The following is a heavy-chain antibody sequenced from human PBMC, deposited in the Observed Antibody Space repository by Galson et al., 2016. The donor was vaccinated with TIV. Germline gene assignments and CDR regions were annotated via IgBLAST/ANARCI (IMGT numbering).Heavy chain of an antibody. CDR2: LYYSGST. CDR3: ATRRPFKYYFES. Sequence: SETLSLTCSVSGDSITSTYYYWGWIRQPPGKGLEWIGRLYYSGSTYYNPSLKSRVTISVATSKNQFSMMLRSLTAADTAVYYCATRRPFKYYFESRGQRILVTVAS. J-gene: IGHJ4*02. V-gene: IGHV4-39*01. CDR1: GDSITSTYYY.